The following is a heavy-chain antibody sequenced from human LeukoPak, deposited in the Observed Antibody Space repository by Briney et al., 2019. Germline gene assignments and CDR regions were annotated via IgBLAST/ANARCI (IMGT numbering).Heavy chain of an antibody. CDR3: ARGREAVAGSIKYYYGMDV. D-gene: IGHD6-19*01. Sequence: XSVKVSCKASGYTFTSYGISWVRQAPGQGLEWMGWISAYNGNTNYAQKLQGRVTMTTDTSTSTAYMELRSLRSDDTAVYYCARGREAVAGSIKYYYGMDVWGQGTTVTVSS. J-gene: IGHJ6*02. CDR1: GYTFTSYG. CDR2: ISAYNGNT. V-gene: IGHV1-18*01.